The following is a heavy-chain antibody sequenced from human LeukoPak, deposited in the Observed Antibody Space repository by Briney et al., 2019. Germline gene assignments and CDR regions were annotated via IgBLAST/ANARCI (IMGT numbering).Heavy chain of an antibody. Sequence: GGSLRLSCAASGFTFSSYAMSWVRQAPGKGLEWVSAISGSGGSTYYADSVKGRFTISRDNSKNTLYLQMNSLRAEDTAVYYCAKALKNEYYYDSSGYYYDDAFDIWGQGTMVTVSS. J-gene: IGHJ3*02. V-gene: IGHV3-23*01. D-gene: IGHD3-22*01. CDR1: GFTFSSYA. CDR3: AKALKNEYYYDSSGYYYDDAFDI. CDR2: ISGSGGST.